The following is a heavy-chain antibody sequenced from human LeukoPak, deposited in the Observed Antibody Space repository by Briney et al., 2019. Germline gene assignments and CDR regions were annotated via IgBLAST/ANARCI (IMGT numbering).Heavy chain of an antibody. CDR3: ARHALYYDSSGYVWFDP. Sequence: SETLSLTCTVSGGSISSYYWSWIRQPPGKGLEWIGYIYYSGSTNYNPFLKSRVTISVDTSKNQFSLKLSSVTAADTAVYYCARHALYYDSSGYVWFDPWGQGTLVTVSS. CDR1: GGSISSYY. V-gene: IGHV4-59*08. J-gene: IGHJ5*02. CDR2: IYYSGST. D-gene: IGHD3-22*01.